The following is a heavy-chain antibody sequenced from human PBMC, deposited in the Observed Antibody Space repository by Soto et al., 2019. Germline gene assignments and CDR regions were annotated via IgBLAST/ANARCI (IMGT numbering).Heavy chain of an antibody. D-gene: IGHD4-17*01. CDR3: ARPTDYHYGMQV. J-gene: IGHJ6*02. CDR1: GYNFHTYW. CDR2: IYPHDSDT. Sequence: GESLKISCKGSGYNFHTYWIAWVRQMPGKGLEWMGFIYPHDSDTRYSPSFRGQVTISADKSFNTAYLQWTSLKASDTAIYFCARPTDYHYGMQVWGQGTTVTVSS. V-gene: IGHV5-51*01.